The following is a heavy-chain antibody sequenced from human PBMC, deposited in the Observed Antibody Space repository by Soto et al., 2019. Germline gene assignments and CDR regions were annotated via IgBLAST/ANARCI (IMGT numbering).Heavy chain of an antibody. CDR3: AKGLSTSGYYSP. CDR1: GYTFTGYY. D-gene: IGHD3-22*01. J-gene: IGHJ5*02. CDR2: INPNSGGT. Sequence: ASVKVSCKASGYTFTGYYMHWVRQAPGQGLEWMGWINPNSGGTNYAQKFQGWVTLTRDTSTSTAYMDLSSLRSEDTAVYYCAKGLSTSGYYSPWGQGTLVTVSS. V-gene: IGHV1-2*04.